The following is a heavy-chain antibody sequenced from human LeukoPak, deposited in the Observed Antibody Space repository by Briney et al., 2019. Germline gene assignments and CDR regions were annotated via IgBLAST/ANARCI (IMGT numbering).Heavy chain of an antibody. CDR1: GGSISSGSYY. V-gene: IGHV4-61*02. CDR2: IYTSGST. CDR3: AKSGDYCLDY. D-gene: IGHD3-3*01. J-gene: IGHJ4*02. Sequence: PSQTLSLTCTVSGGSISSGSYYWSWIRQPAGKGLEWIGRIYTSGSTNYNPSLKSRVTISVDTSKNQFSLKLSSVTAADTAVYYCAKSGDYCLDYWGPGTLVTVSS.